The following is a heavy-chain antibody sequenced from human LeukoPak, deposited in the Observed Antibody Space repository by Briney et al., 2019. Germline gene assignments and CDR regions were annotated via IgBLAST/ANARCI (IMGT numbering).Heavy chain of an antibody. CDR2: ISSSGSTI. D-gene: IGHD3-22*01. V-gene: IGHV3-48*04. CDR3: ARERNYYDSSGYESY. Sequence: GGSLRLSCAASGFTFSSYSMNWVRQAPGKGLEWVSYISSSGSTIYYADSVKGRFTISRDNAKNSLYLQMNSLRAEDTAVYYCARERNYYDSSGYESYWGQGTLVTVSS. CDR1: GFTFSSYS. J-gene: IGHJ4*02.